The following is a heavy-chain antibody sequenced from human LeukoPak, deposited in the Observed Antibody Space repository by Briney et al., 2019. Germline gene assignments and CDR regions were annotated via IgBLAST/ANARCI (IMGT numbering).Heavy chain of an antibody. CDR3: ARIIVVPI. J-gene: IGHJ3*02. D-gene: IGHD2-2*01. V-gene: IGHV3-30*02. CDR1: GFTFSGHG. CDR2: IRYDGIDK. Sequence: GGSRRLSCATSGFTFSGHGMHWVRQAPGKGLECVASIRYDGIDKYYSESVKGRFTISRDNAKNSLYLQMNSLRAEGTAVYYCARIIVVPIWGQGTMVTVSS.